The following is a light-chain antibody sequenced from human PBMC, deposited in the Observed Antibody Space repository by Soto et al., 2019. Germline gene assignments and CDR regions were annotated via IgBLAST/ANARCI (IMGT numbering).Light chain of an antibody. CDR3: KQYNSS. J-gene: IGKJ4*01. CDR1: RSISTW. CDR2: DAS. V-gene: IGKV1-5*01. Sequence: MTQSPDTLSLSPGERATLSCRASRSISTWLAWYQQKPGKAPKLLIYDASSLEGGVPSRFSGSGSGTEFTLTIGSLQPDDFATYYCKQYNSSFGGGPKVDIK.